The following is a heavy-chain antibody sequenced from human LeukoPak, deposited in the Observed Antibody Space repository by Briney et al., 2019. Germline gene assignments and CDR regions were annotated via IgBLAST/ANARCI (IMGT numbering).Heavy chain of an antibody. D-gene: IGHD6-13*01. J-gene: IGHJ4*02. CDR1: GFTFSSYA. CDR3: LSSSTWYKFDY. V-gene: IGHV3-23*01. CDR2: VSGSGGST. Sequence: GGSLRLSCAASGFTFSSYAMSWVSHAPGKWLEWVSVVSGSGGSTYYADSVKARFTTSRDNSKNTLYLQMNSLRAEDTAVYYCLSSSTWYKFDYWGQGTLVTVTS.